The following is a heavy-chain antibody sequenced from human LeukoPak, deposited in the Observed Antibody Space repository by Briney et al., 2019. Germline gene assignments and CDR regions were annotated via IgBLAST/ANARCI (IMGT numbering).Heavy chain of an antibody. CDR2: FDPEDGET. Sequence: GASVKVSCKVSGYTLTELSMHWVRQAPGKGLEWMGGFDPEDGETIYAQKLQGRVTMTTDTSTSTAYMELRSLRSDDTAVYYCAREPGAYYDFWSGSMSPDYWGQGTLVTVSS. CDR3: AREPGAYYDFWSGSMSPDY. D-gene: IGHD3-3*01. CDR1: GYTLTELS. J-gene: IGHJ4*02. V-gene: IGHV1-24*01.